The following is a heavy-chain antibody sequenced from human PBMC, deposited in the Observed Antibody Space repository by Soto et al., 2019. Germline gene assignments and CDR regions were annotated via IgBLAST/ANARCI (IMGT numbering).Heavy chain of an antibody. Sequence: SGPKLVNHTQTLTLACTFSGFSLSTSGVGVGWIRQPPGKAVEWLALIYWDDDKRYSPSLKSRLTITKDTSKNQVVLTMTNMDPVDTATYYCAYNTYCSSTSCGFAYYMDVWGKGTTVTVSS. CDR1: GFSLSTSGVG. V-gene: IGHV2-5*02. CDR2: IYWDDDK. CDR3: AYNTYCSSTSCGFAYYMDV. J-gene: IGHJ6*03. D-gene: IGHD2-2*01.